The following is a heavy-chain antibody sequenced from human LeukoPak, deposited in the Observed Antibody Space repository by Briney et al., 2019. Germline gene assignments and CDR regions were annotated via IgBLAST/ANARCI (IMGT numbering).Heavy chain of an antibody. J-gene: IGHJ3*02. V-gene: IGHV3-33*01. Sequence: GGSLRLSCAASGFTFSSYDMHWVRQAPGKGLEWVAVIWYDGSNKYYADSVKGRFTISRDNSKNTLYLQMNSLRAEDTAVYYCARDPRIVGAIRRTSDRAFDIWGQGTMVTVSS. D-gene: IGHD1-26*01. CDR3: ARDPRIVGAIRRTSDRAFDI. CDR1: GFTFSSYD. CDR2: IWYDGSNK.